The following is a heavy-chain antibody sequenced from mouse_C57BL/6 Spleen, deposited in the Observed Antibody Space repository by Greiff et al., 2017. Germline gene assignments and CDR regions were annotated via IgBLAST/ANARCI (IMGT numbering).Heavy chain of an antibody. CDR2: IYPRNVNT. D-gene: IGHD1-1*02. CDR3: ARGDYGRPFDY. CDR1: GYTFTSYG. J-gene: IGHJ2*01. Sequence: VKLMESGAELARPGASVKLSCKASGYTFTSYGISWVKQRTGQGLEWIGEIYPRNVNTYYTEKFQGKATLTADKSSSTAYMELRSLTSEDSAVYFCARGDYGRPFDYWGQGTTLTVSS. V-gene: IGHV1-81*01.